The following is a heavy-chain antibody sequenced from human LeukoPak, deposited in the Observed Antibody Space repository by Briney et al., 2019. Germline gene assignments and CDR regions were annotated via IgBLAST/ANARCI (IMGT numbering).Heavy chain of an antibody. Sequence: PSGSLTLTCTVPGGSISSYYWSWVRQRPGKGLEWVGGICCSGSTNYNTPLKSRVAISVDTSKNQFSLKLGSVTAADTAVYYCARGNYDYVWGSYRSEDYYYYMDVWGKGTTVTISS. CDR2: ICCSGST. D-gene: IGHD3-16*02. V-gene: IGHV4-59*01. J-gene: IGHJ6*03. CDR3: ARGNYDYVWGSYRSEDYYYYMDV. CDR1: GGSISSYY.